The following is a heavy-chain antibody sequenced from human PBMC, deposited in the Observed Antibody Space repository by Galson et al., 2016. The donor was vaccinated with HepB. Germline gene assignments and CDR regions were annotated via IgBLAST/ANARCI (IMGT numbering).Heavy chain of an antibody. J-gene: IGHJ5*02. CDR2: INPSGDNT. D-gene: IGHD3-16*01. CDR3: TTAVMDSYET. V-gene: IGHV1-46*01. Sequence: WVRQAPGQGLEWMGIINPSGDNTTYAQKFQGRVSMTRDTSTTTVYMELSSLRSEDTAIYFCTTAVMDSYETWGQGTLVTVPS.